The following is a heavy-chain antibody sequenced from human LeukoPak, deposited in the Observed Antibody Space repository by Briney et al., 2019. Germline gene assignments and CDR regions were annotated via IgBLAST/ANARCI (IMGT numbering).Heavy chain of an antibody. J-gene: IGHJ4*02. Sequence: GGSLRLSCAASGFTFSSYGMNWVRQAPGKGLEWLSYISYTGSNRYYADSVKGRFTISRDNAKSSLYLQMNSLRAEDTAIYFCARVFVGENFDYWGQGTLVTVSS. CDR1: GFTFSSYG. CDR3: ARVFVGENFDY. CDR2: ISYTGSNR. V-gene: IGHV3-48*03. D-gene: IGHD3-10*02.